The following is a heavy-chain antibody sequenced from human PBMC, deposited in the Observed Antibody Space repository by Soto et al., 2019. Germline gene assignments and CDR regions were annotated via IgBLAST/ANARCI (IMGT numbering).Heavy chain of an antibody. Sequence: GSGPTLVNPTQTLTLTCVFSGFSLNTGGVTEGWIRQPPGKALEWVALIYWDDGKRYSPSLKSRLTITKETSRNQVVLTMTNVDPEDTATYFCAHSPAPRVYFQHWGEGTLVTVSS. V-gene: IGHV2-5*02. CDR1: GFSLNTGGVT. J-gene: IGHJ1*01. CDR2: IYWDDGK. D-gene: IGHD3-10*01. CDR3: AHSPAPRVYFQH.